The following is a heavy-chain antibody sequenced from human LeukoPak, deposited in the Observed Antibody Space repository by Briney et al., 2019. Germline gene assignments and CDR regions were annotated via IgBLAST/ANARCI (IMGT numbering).Heavy chain of an antibody. J-gene: IGHJ6*04. Sequence: GGSLRLSCAASGFTFSSYSMNWVRQAPGKGLEWVSSISSSSSNIYYADSVKGRFTISRDNAKNSMYLQMSSLRAEDTAVYYCVREIIIRDSTGYPMDVWGKGTTVTVSS. CDR1: GFTFSSYS. CDR2: ISSSSSNI. V-gene: IGHV3-21*01. D-gene: IGHD3-22*01. CDR3: VREIIIRDSTGYPMDV.